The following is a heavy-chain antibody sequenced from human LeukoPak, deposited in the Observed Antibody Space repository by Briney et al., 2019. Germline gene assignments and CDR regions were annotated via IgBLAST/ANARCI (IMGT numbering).Heavy chain of an antibody. CDR1: GFTFSSYG. CDR3: AKDGIAAASDY. Sequence: PGGSLRLSCAASGFTFSSYGMHWVRQAPGKGLEWVAVISYDGSNKYYADSVKGRFTISRDNSKNTLYLQMNSLRAEDTAVYYCAKDGIAAASDYWGQGTLVTVSS. D-gene: IGHD6-13*01. V-gene: IGHV3-30*18. CDR2: ISYDGSNK. J-gene: IGHJ4*02.